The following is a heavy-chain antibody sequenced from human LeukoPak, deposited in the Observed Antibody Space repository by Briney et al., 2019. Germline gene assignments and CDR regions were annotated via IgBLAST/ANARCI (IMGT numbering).Heavy chain of an antibody. CDR3: AREWDIVVVVAATKAENAFDI. J-gene: IGHJ3*02. D-gene: IGHD2-15*01. CDR1: GFTFSSYS. V-gene: IGHV3-21*01. Sequence: PGGSLRLSCAASGFTFSSYSMNWVRQAPGKGLEWVSSISSSSSYIYYAGSVKGRFTISRDNAKNSLYLQMNSLRAEDTAVYYCAREWDIVVVVAATKAENAFDIWGQGTMVTVSS. CDR2: ISSSSSYI.